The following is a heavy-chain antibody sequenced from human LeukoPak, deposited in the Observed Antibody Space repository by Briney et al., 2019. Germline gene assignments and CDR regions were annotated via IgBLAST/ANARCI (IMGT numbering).Heavy chain of an antibody. Sequence: PGGSLRLSCAASGFTFSSYEMNWVRQPPGKGLEWIGSIYYSGYTYYNPSLKSRVTISVDTSKNQFSLKLSSVTAADTAVYYCARDWGYSSGWSWGQGTLVTVSS. J-gene: IGHJ5*02. CDR2: IYYSGYT. D-gene: IGHD6-19*01. CDR1: GFTFSSYE. CDR3: ARDWGYSSGWS. V-gene: IGHV4-39*07.